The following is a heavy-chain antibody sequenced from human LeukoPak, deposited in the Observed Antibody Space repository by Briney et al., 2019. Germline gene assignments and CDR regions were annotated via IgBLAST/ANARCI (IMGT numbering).Heavy chain of an antibody. J-gene: IGHJ4*02. V-gene: IGHV3-21*01. Sequence: GGSLRLSCAASGFTFSSYSMNWVRQAPGKGLEWVSSISSSSSYIYYADSVKGRFTISRDNAKSSLYLQMNSLRAEDTAVYYCARGQGDPIGYYFDYWGQGTLVTVSS. CDR2: ISSSSSYI. CDR1: GFTFSSYS. D-gene: IGHD2-21*02. CDR3: ARGQGDPIGYYFDY.